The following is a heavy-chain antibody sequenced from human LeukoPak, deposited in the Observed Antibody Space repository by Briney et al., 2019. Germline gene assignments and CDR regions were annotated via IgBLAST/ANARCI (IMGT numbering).Heavy chain of an antibody. J-gene: IGHJ4*02. CDR2: IYYSGST. CDR3: ARDSDYSNSWYYFDY. CDR1: GGSISSGDYY. D-gene: IGHD4-11*01. Sequence: PSQTLSLTCTVSGGSISSGDYYWSWIRQPPGKGLEWIGYIYYSGSTYYNPSLKSRVTISVDTSKNQFSLKLSSVTAADTAVYYCARDSDYSNSWYYFDYWGQGTLVTVSS. V-gene: IGHV4-30-4*08.